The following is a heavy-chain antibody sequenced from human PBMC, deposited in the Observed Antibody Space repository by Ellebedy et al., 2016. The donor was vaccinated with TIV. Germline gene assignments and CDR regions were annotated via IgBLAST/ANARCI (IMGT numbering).Heavy chain of an antibody. D-gene: IGHD4-17*01. CDR1: GGSISSSSYF. J-gene: IGHJ4*02. CDR2: IYYSGST. CDR3: AKPLRSTVTTSIYFDY. V-gene: IGHV4-39*01. Sequence: SETLSLXXTVSGGSISSSSYFWGWIRQPPGKGREWIGIIYYSGSTYYNPSLNSRVTISVDTSKNQFSLNLSSVTAADTAVYYCAKPLRSTVTTSIYFDYWGQGTLVTVSS.